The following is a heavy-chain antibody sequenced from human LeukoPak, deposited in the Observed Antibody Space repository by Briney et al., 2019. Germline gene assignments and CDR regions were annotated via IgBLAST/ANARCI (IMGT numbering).Heavy chain of an antibody. CDR1: GFTFTSYG. CDR3: ARAYYYDSTDQDY. Sequence: ASVKVSCKASGFTFTSYGFSWVRQAPGQGIEWMGWISAYNGDTKYAQKFLGRVTMTMDTSTNTVYMELMSLRSDDTAVYYCARAYYYDSTDQDYWGQGTLVTVSS. CDR2: ISAYNGDT. J-gene: IGHJ4*02. V-gene: IGHV1-18*01. D-gene: IGHD3-22*01.